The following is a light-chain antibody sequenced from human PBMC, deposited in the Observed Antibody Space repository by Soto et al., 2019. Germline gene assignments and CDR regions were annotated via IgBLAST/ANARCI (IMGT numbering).Light chain of an antibody. V-gene: IGKV3-20*01. CDR3: QQDGCSPRT. CDR1: QSVSSSY. J-gene: IGKJ1*01. Sequence: DMVITPSPAKLSLSPRERATLSCRVCQSVSSSYLAWYQQRPGQSPRLLIYGASSRATGIPDRFSGSGSGTGFTLNISRLEPEDFALYYCQQDGCSPRTFGQGGKV. CDR2: GAS.